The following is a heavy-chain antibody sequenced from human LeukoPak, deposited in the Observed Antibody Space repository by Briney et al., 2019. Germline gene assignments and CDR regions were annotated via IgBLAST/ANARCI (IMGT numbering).Heavy chain of an antibody. CDR3: AKDLYSSGWYGSSFDY. Sequence: GRSLRLSCAASGFTFSSYAMSWVRQAPGKGLEWVSAISGSGGSTYYADFVKGRFTISRDNSKNTLYLQMNSLRAEDTAVYYCAKDLYSSGWYGSSFDYWGQGTLVTVSS. J-gene: IGHJ4*02. CDR2: ISGSGGST. V-gene: IGHV3-23*01. D-gene: IGHD6-19*01. CDR1: GFTFSSYA.